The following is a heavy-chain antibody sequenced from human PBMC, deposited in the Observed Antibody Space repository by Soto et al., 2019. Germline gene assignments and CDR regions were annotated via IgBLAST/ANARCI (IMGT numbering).Heavy chain of an antibody. D-gene: IGHD3-3*01. Sequence: GPGPRVASETLSLTCAVYGGSFSGYYWSWIRQPPGKGLEWIGEINHSGSTNYNPSLKSRVTISVDTSKNQFSLKLSSVTAADTAVYYCARGKVHGGDFWSGYFYYYYGMDVWGQGTTVTSP. CDR1: GGSFSGYY. V-gene: IGHV4-34*01. CDR2: INHSGST. J-gene: IGHJ6*02. CDR3: ARGKVHGGDFWSGYFYYYYGMDV.